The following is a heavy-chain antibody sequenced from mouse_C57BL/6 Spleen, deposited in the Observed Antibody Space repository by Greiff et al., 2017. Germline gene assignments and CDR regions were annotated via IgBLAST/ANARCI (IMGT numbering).Heavy chain of an antibody. CDR3: AINYDYDVLAY. CDR1: GYTFTSYW. CDR2: IHPSDSDT. J-gene: IGHJ3*01. V-gene: IGHV1-74*01. Sequence: QVQLQQPGAELVKPGASVKVSCTASGYTFTSYWMHWVKQRPGQGLEWIGRIHPSDSDTNYNQKFKGKATLTVDKSSSTAYMQLSSLTSEDSAVYYCAINYDYDVLAYWGQGTLVTVSA. D-gene: IGHD2-4*01.